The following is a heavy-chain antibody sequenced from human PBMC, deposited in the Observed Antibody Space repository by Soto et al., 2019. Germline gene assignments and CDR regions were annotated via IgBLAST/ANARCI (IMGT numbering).Heavy chain of an antibody. D-gene: IGHD4-17*01. J-gene: IGHJ6*03. CDR1: GGTFSSYA. CDR2: IIPIFGTA. Sequence: SVKVSCKASGGTFSSYAISWVRQAPGQGLEWMGGIIPIFGTANYAQKFQGRVTITADESTSTAYLQWSSLKASDTAMYYCARQVTTATFYYYYYMDVWGKGTTVTVSS. CDR3: ARQVTTATFYYYYYMDV. V-gene: IGHV1-69*13.